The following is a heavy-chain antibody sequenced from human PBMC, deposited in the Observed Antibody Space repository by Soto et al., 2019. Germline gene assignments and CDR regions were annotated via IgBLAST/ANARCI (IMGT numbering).Heavy chain of an antibody. CDR1: GFYIISYY. V-gene: IGHV4-59*01. CDR3: ARVWARLDYYYYMDV. D-gene: IGHD6-19*01. CDR2: IYYSGST. Sequence: PSETLSLTCTVSGFYIISYYWSWIRQPPGKGLEWIGYIYYSGSTNYNPSLKSRVTISVDTSKNQFSLKLSSVTAADTSVYYCARVWARLDYYYYMDVWGKGTTVTVSS. J-gene: IGHJ6*03.